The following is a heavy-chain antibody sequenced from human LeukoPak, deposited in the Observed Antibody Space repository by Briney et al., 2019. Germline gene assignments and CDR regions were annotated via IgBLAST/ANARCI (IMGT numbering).Heavy chain of an antibody. CDR2: ITGSGDST. CDR3: AKSSVGTTAYSAGDF. D-gene: IGHD3-9*01. Sequence: PGGSLRLSCAASGFSFNSYAMSWVRQAPGKGLEWVSTITGSGDSTHYADSVKGRFTISRDGSKNTLYLQMNSLRAEDTAVYYCAKSSVGTTAYSAGDFWGQGTLVTVSS. CDR1: GFSFNSYA. V-gene: IGHV3-23*01. J-gene: IGHJ4*02.